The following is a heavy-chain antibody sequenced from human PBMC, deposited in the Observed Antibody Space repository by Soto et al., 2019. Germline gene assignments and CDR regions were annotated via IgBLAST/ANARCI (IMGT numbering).Heavy chain of an antibody. CDR1: GFTFSSYG. D-gene: IGHD3-22*01. CDR3: ARDMGRSGYYYVEGGGFDY. Sequence: QVQLVESGGGVVQPGRSLRLSCAASGFTFSSYGMHWVRQAPGKGLEWVAVIWYDGSNKYYADSVKGRFTISRDNSKNTLYLQMNSLRAEDTAVYYCARDMGRSGYYYVEGGGFDYWGQGTLVTVSS. CDR2: IWYDGSNK. V-gene: IGHV3-33*01. J-gene: IGHJ4*02.